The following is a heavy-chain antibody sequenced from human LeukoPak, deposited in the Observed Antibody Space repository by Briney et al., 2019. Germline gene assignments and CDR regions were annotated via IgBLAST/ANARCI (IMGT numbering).Heavy chain of an antibody. D-gene: IGHD6-19*01. CDR3: ARASYSSGWRYYFDY. CDR2: IGTAGDT. V-gene: IGHV3-13*01. Sequence: PGGSLRPSCAASGFTFSSYDMHWVRQATGKGLEWVSAIGTAGDTYYPGSVKGRFTISRENAKNSLYLQMNSLRAGDTAVYYCARASYSSGWRYYFDYWGQGTLVTVSS. J-gene: IGHJ4*02. CDR1: GFTFSSYD.